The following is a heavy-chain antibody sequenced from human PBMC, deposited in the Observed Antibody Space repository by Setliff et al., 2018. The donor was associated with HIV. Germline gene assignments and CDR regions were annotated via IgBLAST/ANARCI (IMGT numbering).Heavy chain of an antibody. D-gene: IGHD5-12*01. CDR1: GGSFSGYY. Sequence: SETLSLTCAVYGGSFSGYYWSWIRQPPGKGLEWIGEINHRGSTNCNPSLKSRVSISVDTSKNQFSLKLSSVTAADTAVYYCATLKMATIYRDFDYWGQGTLVTVPQ. V-gene: IGHV4-34*01. CDR3: ATLKMATIYRDFDY. CDR2: INHRGST. J-gene: IGHJ4*02.